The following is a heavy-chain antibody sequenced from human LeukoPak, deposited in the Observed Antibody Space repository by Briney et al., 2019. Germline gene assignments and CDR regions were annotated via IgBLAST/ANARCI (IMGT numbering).Heavy chain of an antibody. CDR3: ARDGYNSAPFDF. CDR2: TSHYGNA. J-gene: IGHJ4*02. V-gene: IGHV4-30-2*06. Sequence: SEALSLTCTVSGDSISSGDYFWSWIRQSPGKGLEWIGYTSHYGNAYYNPSLSSRVSLSVDTSKNQVSLKITSVTAADTAIYYCARDGYNSAPFDFWGPGTLVTVSS. CDR1: GDSISSGDYF. D-gene: IGHD5-24*01.